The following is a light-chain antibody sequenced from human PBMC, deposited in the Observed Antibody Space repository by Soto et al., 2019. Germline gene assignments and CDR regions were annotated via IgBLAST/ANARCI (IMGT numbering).Light chain of an antibody. Sequence: QSVLIQPPSASGSPGQSVTISCTGTSSDVGGYNYVSWYQQHPGKAPKLMIYEVSKRPSGVPDRFSGSKSGNTASLTVSGLQAEDEADYYCSSYAGSNTPYVFGTGTKLTVL. CDR3: SSYAGSNTPYV. CDR1: SSDVGGYNY. J-gene: IGLJ1*01. CDR2: EVS. V-gene: IGLV2-8*01.